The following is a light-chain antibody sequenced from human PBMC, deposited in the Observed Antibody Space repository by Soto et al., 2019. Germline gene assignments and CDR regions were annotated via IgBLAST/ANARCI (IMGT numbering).Light chain of an antibody. J-gene: IGKJ5*01. CDR3: QQFNNYPT. CDR1: QGISSA. Sequence: AIQLTQSPSSLSASVGDRVTITCRASQGISSALAWYQQKPGKAPKLLIYDASSLESGVPSRFSGSGSGTDFTLTISSLQPEDFATYYCQQFNNYPTFGQGTRLGIK. V-gene: IGKV1D-13*01. CDR2: DAS.